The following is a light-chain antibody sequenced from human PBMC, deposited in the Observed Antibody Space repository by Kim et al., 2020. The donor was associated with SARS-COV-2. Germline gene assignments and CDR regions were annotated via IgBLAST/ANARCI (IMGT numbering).Light chain of an antibody. Sequence: VSPGERATPSCRASQSVSSNCAWYQHKPGQAPRLLITVASTRATVSAARFSGSGSVTEFTLTISSLQSEDFAFYYCQQYNQLPLPFGGGTKVDIK. V-gene: IGKV3-15*01. CDR3: QQYNQLPLP. CDR2: VAS. J-gene: IGKJ4*01. CDR1: QSVSSN.